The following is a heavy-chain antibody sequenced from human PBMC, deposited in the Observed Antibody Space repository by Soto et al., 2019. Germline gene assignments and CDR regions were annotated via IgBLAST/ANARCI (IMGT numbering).Heavy chain of an antibody. V-gene: IGHV1-3*01. CDR1: GYTFTSYA. CDR3: ARVRLLRWYFDL. D-gene: IGHD1-26*01. CDR2: INAGNGNT. Sequence: ASVTVSCKASGYTFTSYAMHWVRQAPGQRLEWMGWINAGNGNTKYSQKFQGRVTITRDTSASTAYMELSSLRSEDTAVYYCARVRLLRWYFDLWGRGTLVTVSS. J-gene: IGHJ2*01.